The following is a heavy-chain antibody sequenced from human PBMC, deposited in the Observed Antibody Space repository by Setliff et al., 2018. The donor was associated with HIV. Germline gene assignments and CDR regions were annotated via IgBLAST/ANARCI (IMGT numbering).Heavy chain of an antibody. D-gene: IGHD5-12*01. CDR2: ISAHNGHT. J-gene: IGHJ4*02. CDR1: GYRITRYA. CDR3: AKTSPTDGFSSDF. V-gene: IGHV1-18*01. Sequence: ASVKVSCKASGYRITRYAISWVRQAPGQGLEWMGWISAHNGHTNYAQKFQDRVTMTTDTSTNTAYMELSSLGSDDAAVYYCAKTSPTDGFSSDFWGQGTPVTVSS.